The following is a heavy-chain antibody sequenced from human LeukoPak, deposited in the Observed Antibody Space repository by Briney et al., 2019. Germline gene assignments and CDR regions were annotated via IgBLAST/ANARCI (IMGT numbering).Heavy chain of an antibody. CDR3: AREMGSEPAAMGARFYYYYMDV. CDR2: INPSGGST. J-gene: IGHJ6*03. D-gene: IGHD2-2*01. V-gene: IGHV1-46*01. Sequence: GASVKVSCKASGYTFTSYYMHWVRQAPGQGLEWMGIINPSGGSTSYAQKFQGRVTMTRDMSTSTVYMELSSLRSEDTAVYYCAREMGSEPAAMGARFYYYYMDVWGKGTTVTVSS. CDR1: GYTFTSYY.